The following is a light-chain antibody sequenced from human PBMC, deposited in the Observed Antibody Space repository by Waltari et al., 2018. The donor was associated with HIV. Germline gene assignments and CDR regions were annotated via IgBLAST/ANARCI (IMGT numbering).Light chain of an antibody. V-gene: IGLV6-57*01. CDR3: QSYDSTNHWI. Sequence: YTLTQPRSVSESPGKTVTISCTRSSGTISSNFVQWYLQPPGSLPTTLIYEDDQRPSGVPDRFSASIDDSSNSASLTISGLRTDDEGDYYCQSYDSTNHWIFGGGTTLTVL. CDR1: SGTISSNF. CDR2: EDD. J-gene: IGLJ3*02.